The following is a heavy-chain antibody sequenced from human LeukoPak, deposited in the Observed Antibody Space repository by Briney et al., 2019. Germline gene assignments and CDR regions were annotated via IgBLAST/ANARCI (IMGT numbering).Heavy chain of an antibody. CDR1: GFTFRNAW. V-gene: IGHV3-15*01. Sequence: GGSLRLSCAASGFTFRNAWMSWVRQAPGKGLEWVGRIKSQTDGGTVDYAAPVKGRFTISKDDSEDMLFLQMNSLKTEDTAVYYCTTDRRDYIWGSYPGSWGQGTLVTVSS. D-gene: IGHD3-16*02. J-gene: IGHJ5*02. CDR2: IKSQTDGGTV. CDR3: TTDRRDYIWGSYPGS.